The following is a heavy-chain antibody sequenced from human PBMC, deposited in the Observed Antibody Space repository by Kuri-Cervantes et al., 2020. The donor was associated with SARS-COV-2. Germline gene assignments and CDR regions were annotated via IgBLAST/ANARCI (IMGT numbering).Heavy chain of an antibody. V-gene: IGHV3-69-1*01. CDR1: GVTGSNFE. Sequence: GGSLRLSCAASGVTGSNFEMNWVRQAPGKGLEWVSSISSSSYIYYADSVKGRFTISRDNAQNTVYLQMNSLRAEDTAVYYCARVSGDYVIFEYFDYWGQGILVTVSS. CDR3: ARVSGDYVIFEYFDY. CDR2: ISSSSYI. J-gene: IGHJ4*02. D-gene: IGHD4-17*01.